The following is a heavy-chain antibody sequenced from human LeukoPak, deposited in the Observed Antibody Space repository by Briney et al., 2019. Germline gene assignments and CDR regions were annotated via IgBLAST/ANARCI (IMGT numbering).Heavy chain of an antibody. Sequence: KPSETLSLTCTVSGGSISSGGYYWSWIRQHPGKGLEWIGYIYYSGSTYYNPSLKSRVTISVDTSKNQFSLKLSSVTAADTAVYYCARAYYYDIRRLVWGQGTLVTVSS. CDR1: GGSISSGGYY. CDR3: ARAYYYDIRRLV. CDR2: IYYSGST. J-gene: IGHJ4*02. V-gene: IGHV4-31*03. D-gene: IGHD3-22*01.